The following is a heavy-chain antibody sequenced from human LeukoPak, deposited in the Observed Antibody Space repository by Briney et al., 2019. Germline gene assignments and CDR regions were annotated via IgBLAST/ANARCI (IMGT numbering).Heavy chain of an antibody. CDR2: IWYDASDK. J-gene: IGHJ6*04. Sequence: PARSLRLSCAASGFSFRSHGMHWVRQAPGKGLEWVAVIWYDASDKYYADSVRGRFTVSRDNSKNTFHLQMNSLRGEDTAVYYCARDDAATARASGMDVWGKGTTVTVSS. CDR1: GFSFRSHG. V-gene: IGHV3-33*01. CDR3: ARDDAATARASGMDV. D-gene: IGHD6-6*01.